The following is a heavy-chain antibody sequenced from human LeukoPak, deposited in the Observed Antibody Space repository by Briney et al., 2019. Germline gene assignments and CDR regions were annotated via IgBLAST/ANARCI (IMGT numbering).Heavy chain of an antibody. Sequence: GASVKVSCKASGYTFTSYYMHWVRQAPGQGLEWMGIINPSGGSTSYAQKFQGRVTMTRDTSTSTVYMELSSLRSEDTAVYYCARGGTAMVRRAPMDVWGKATTVTISS. CDR1: GYTFTSYY. CDR3: ARGGTAMVRRAPMDV. J-gene: IGHJ6*03. V-gene: IGHV1-46*01. CDR2: INPSGGST. D-gene: IGHD5-18*01.